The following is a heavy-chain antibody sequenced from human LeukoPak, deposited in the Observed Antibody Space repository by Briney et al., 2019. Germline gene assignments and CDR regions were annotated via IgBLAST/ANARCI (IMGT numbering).Heavy chain of an antibody. D-gene: IGHD2-2*01. CDR1: GGTFSSYA. CDR2: IIPIFGTA. J-gene: IGHJ4*02. V-gene: IGHV1-69*06. Sequence: SVKVSCKASGGTFSSYAISWVRQAPGQGLEWMGGIIPIFGTANYAQKFRGRVTITADKSTSTAYMELSSLRSEDTAVYYCARGGCSTTSCYHFDSWGQRTLVTVSS. CDR3: ARGGCSTTSCYHFDS.